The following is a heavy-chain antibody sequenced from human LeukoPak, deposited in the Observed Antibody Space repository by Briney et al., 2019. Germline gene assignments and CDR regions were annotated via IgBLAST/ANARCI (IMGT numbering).Heavy chain of an antibody. CDR2: IYYSGST. J-gene: IGHJ4*02. CDR1: GGSISSYY. D-gene: IGHD5-18*01. CDR3: ARAYAYNTAMAPWDY. Sequence: PSDTLSLTCTVSGGSISSYYWSWIRQPPGKGLEWIGYIYYSGSTNYNPSLKSRVTISVDTSKNQFSLKLSSVTAADTAVYYCARAYAYNTAMAPWDYWGQGTLVTVSS. V-gene: IGHV4-59*07.